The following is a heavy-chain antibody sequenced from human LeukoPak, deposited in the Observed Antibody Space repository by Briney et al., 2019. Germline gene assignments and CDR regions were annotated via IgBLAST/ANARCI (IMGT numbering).Heavy chain of an antibody. J-gene: IGHJ4*02. V-gene: IGHV1-8*01. CDR2: MNLNSGNT. D-gene: IGHD2-2*01. Sequence: ASVKVSCKASGYTFTSYDINWVRQATGQGLAWMGWMNLNSGNTGYAQKFQGRVTMARDTDSDTAYMELRDLRSEDTAVYYCARGTQTCSSASCYEYWGQGALVTVSS. CDR1: GYTFTSYD. CDR3: ARGTQTCSSASCYEY.